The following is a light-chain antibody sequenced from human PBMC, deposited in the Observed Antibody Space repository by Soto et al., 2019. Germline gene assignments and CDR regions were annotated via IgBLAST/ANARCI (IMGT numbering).Light chain of an antibody. CDR1: QTIGAN. CDR2: DAT. J-gene: IGKJ2*01. Sequence: DVQMTQSPSSLSASVGDRVTITCRASQTIGANLNWYRQKPGKAPTLLIYDATTLQSGAPPRFSGLGSGTDFTLTITSLQPEDSATYFCQQSYTTVYTFGLGTKVDIK. CDR3: QQSYTTVYT. V-gene: IGKV1-39*01.